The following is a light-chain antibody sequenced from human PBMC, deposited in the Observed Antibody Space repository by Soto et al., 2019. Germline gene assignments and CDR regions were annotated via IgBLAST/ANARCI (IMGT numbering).Light chain of an antibody. V-gene: IGLV1-40*01. CDR1: SSNIGAGYD. J-gene: IGLJ2*01. CDR2: GNS. Sequence: QYVLTQPPSVSGAPGQRVTISCTGSSSNIGAGYDVHWYQQLPGTAPKLLIYGNSNRPSGVPDRFSGSKSGTSASLAITGLQAEDDADYYCQSYDSSLSGSVFGGGTKLTVL. CDR3: QSYDSSLSGSV.